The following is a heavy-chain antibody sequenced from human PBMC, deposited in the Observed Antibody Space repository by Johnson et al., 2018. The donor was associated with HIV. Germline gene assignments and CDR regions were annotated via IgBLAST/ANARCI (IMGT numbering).Heavy chain of an antibody. J-gene: IGHJ3*02. CDR1: GFTVSSNY. D-gene: IGHD2-21*01. Sequence: VQLVESGGGLVQPGGSLRLSCAASGFTVSSNYMSWVRQAPGKGLEWVSVIYSGGSPYYADSVKGRFPISRDNSKNTLYLQMNNLRPEDTAVYYSTREVHIVVVSSFRWASDIWGQGTMVTVSS. CDR2: IYSGGSP. V-gene: IGHV3-66*02. CDR3: TREVHIVVVSSFRWASDI.